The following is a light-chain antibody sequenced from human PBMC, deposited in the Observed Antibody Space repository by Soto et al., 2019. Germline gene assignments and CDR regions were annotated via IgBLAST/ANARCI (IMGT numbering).Light chain of an antibody. CDR1: QSVSSNY. CDR3: QQYATPPLT. CDR2: DAS. V-gene: IGKV3-20*01. J-gene: IGKJ4*01. Sequence: EIVLTQSPGTLALSPGERATLSCRASQSVSSNYLAWYQQKPGQAPRLLICDASSRATGIPDRFSGSGSGSDFTLTISRLEPEDFALYYCQQYATPPLTFGGGTKVEIK.